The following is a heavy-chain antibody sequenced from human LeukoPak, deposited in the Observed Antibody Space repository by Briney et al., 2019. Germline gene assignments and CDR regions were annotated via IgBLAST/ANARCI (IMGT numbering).Heavy chain of an antibody. CDR2: ISSSSSYI. CDR3: ARDPTYYYDSSGILGY. J-gene: IGHJ4*02. CDR1: GFTFSSYS. Sequence: GGSLRLSCAASGFTFSSYSMNWVRQAPGKGLEWVSSISSSSSYIYCADSVKRRFTISRDTAKNSLYLQMNSLRAEDTAVYYCARDPTYYYDSSGILGYWGQGTLVTVSS. D-gene: IGHD3-22*01. V-gene: IGHV3-21*01.